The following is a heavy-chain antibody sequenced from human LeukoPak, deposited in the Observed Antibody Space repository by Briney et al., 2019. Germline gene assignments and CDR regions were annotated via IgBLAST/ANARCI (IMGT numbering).Heavy chain of an antibody. CDR3: ARDEGHYGSAYGMDV. D-gene: IGHD3-10*01. Sequence: SETLSLTCTVSGGSISSYYWSWIRQPPGKGLEWIGYIYYSGSTNYNPSLKSRVTISVDTSKNQFSLKLSSVTAADTAVYYCARDEGHYGSAYGMDVWGQGTTATVSS. CDR1: GGSISSYY. V-gene: IGHV4-59*01. J-gene: IGHJ6*02. CDR2: IYYSGST.